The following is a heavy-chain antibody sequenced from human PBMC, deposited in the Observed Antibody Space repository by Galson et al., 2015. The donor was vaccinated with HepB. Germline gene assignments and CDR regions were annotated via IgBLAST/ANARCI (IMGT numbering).Heavy chain of an antibody. J-gene: IGHJ4*02. D-gene: IGHD3-22*01. CDR3: ARVLRPYYDDSSGYGDY. V-gene: IGHV3-49*03. CDR2: IRSKAYGGTT. CDR1: GFIFGDSA. Sequence: SLRLSCAASGFIFGDSAMSWFRQAPGKGLEWVGFIRSKAYGGTTKFAASVKGRFTISRDDSKSIPYLQMNSLKSEDTAVYYCARVLRPYYDDSSGYGDYWGQGTLVTVSS.